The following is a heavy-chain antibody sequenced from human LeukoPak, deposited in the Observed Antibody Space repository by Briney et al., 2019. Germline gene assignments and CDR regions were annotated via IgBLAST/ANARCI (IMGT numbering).Heavy chain of an antibody. CDR3: SRYSYGSYDY. CDR2: IYSGGST. V-gene: IGHV3-53*01. J-gene: IGHJ4*02. CDR1: GFTVISNY. D-gene: IGHD5-18*01. Sequence: GGSLRLSCAASGFTVISNYMSWVRQAPGKGLEWVSVIYSGGSTYYADSVKGGFTISSDNSKNTLYLQMNSLRPESRADDYLSRYSYGSYDYWGQGNRVTVSS.